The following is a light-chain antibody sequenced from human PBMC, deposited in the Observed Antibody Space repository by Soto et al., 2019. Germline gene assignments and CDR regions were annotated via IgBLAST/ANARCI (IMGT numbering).Light chain of an antibody. CDR2: SNN. CDR1: SSNIGSDT. Sequence: QSVLTQPPSASGTPGQRVTISCSGSSSNIGSDTVKWYQHLPGTAPKLLIYSNNQRPSGVPDRFSGSKSGTSASLAISGPXXXXXXXXYCAAWDDSLNGPVFGGGTKLTVL. CDR3: AAWDDSLNGPV. V-gene: IGLV1-44*01. J-gene: IGLJ2*01.